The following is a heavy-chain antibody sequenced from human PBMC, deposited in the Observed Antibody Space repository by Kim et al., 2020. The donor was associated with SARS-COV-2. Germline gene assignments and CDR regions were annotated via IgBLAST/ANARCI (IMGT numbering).Heavy chain of an antibody. CDR1: GYSISSGYY. CDR3: ARDPERSSGNRFDY. Sequence: SETLSLTCTVSGYSISSGYYWGWIRQPPGKGLEWIGSIYHSGSTYYNPSLKSRVTISVDTSKNQFSLKLSSVTAADTAVYYCARDPERSSGNRFDYWGQG. D-gene: IGHD3-22*01. J-gene: IGHJ4*02. V-gene: IGHV4-38-2*02. CDR2: IYHSGST.